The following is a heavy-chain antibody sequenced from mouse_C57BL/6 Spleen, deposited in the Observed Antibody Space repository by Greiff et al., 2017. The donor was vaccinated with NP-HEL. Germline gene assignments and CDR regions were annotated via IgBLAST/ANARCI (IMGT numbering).Heavy chain of an antibody. J-gene: IGHJ2*01. V-gene: IGHV14-1*01. Sequence: VQLQQSGAELVRPGASVKLSCTASGFNIKDYYMHWVKQRPEQGLEWIGRIDPEDGDTDYAPKFQGKATMTADTSSNPAYLQLSSLTSEDTAVYYCTSPGYYFDYWGQGTTLTVSS. CDR3: TSPGYYFDY. CDR1: GFNIKDYY. D-gene: IGHD4-1*01. CDR2: IDPEDGDT.